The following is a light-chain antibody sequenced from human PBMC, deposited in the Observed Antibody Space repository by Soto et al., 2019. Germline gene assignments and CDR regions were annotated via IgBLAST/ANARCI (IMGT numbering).Light chain of an antibody. CDR2: KAS. V-gene: IGKV1-5*03. CDR3: QQYISYPWT. Sequence: DIQMTQSPPTLSAFVGDRVTITCRASQRISYWLAWYQQKPGKAPNLLIYKASTLASGVPSRFSGSTSGTETEFSPTIGSLQPDDFATYYCQQYISYPWTFGQGTKVEI. CDR1: QRISYW. J-gene: IGKJ1*01.